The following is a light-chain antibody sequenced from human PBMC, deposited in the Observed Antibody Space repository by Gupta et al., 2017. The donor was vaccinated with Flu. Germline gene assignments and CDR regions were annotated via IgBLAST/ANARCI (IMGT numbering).Light chain of an antibody. Sequence: IVMTESAFSLPVTLGGRASIAFRSTQSLLHSDGYNYLVWYLQKPGQSPQLLIYVGSNRASGVPDKFSGSGSGTEFTLKISRVEAEDFVVYYCMQVLQTPHTFGQGTKLEIK. CDR3: MQVLQTPHT. CDR1: QSLLHSDGYNY. V-gene: IGKV2-28*01. CDR2: VGS. J-gene: IGKJ2*01.